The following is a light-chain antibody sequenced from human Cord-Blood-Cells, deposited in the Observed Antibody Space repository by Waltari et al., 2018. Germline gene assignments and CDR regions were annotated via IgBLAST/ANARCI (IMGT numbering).Light chain of an antibody. CDR1: QSVSSN. V-gene: IGKV3-15*01. CDR3: QQYNNWPPDT. J-gene: IGKJ3*01. Sequence: IVMSQSPATLSVPPRERATLSCRASQSVSSNLAWYQQKPGQAPSLLLYGASTRATGIPARFSGSGSGTECTLTISSLQSEDFAVYYCQQYNNWPPDTFGPGTKVDIK. CDR2: GAS.